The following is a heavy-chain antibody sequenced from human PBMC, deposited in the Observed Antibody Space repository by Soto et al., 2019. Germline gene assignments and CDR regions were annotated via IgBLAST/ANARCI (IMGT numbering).Heavy chain of an antibody. CDR3: AVGFKLDYYSLDV. J-gene: IGHJ6*02. Sequence: QVQLVQSGAEVRKPGSSVKVSCRSSGGIFTASAISWVRQAPGQGAEWMGGVIPMLGTANYLQRFQGRVTINADESTNRVYMQLSSLRSEDTAVYFCAVGFKLDYYSLDVWGQGRTVSVSS. CDR1: GGIFTASA. D-gene: IGHD3-10*01. V-gene: IGHV1-69*01. CDR2: VIPMLGTA.